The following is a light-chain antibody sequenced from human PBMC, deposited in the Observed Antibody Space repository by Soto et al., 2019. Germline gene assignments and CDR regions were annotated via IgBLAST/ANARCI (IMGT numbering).Light chain of an antibody. CDR3: QQYGTSVT. CDR2: EAS. J-gene: IGKJ1*01. CDR1: QSVSSSS. V-gene: IGKV3-20*01. Sequence: EIVLTQSPGTLSLSPGERATLSCRASQSVSSSSLAWYQQNPGQAPRLLIYEASSRATGIPDRFSGSGSGTDFTLTISRLEPEDFAVYYCQQYGTSVTFGQGTKVDIK.